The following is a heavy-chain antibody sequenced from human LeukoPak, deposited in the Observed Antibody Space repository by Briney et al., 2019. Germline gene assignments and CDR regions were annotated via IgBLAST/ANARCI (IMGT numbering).Heavy chain of an antibody. V-gene: IGHV4-31*01. D-gene: IGHD3-10*01. Sequence: SETLSLTCTVSGGSISSGGYYWSWIRQHPGKGLEWIGYIHNSGSTYHNPSLKSPVSISVDTSKSHFSLRLSSVTAADTAVYYCARGEYYGSGSYYPGDYWGQGTLVTVSS. CDR2: IHNSGST. J-gene: IGHJ4*02. CDR3: ARGEYYGSGSYYPGDY. CDR1: GGSISSGGYY.